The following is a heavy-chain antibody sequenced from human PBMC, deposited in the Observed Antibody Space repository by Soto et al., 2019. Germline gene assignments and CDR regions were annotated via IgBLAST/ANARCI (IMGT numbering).Heavy chain of an antibody. CDR2: INHSGST. CDR3: ARGQRYSRHSIRYYYYGMDV. D-gene: IGHD6-13*01. J-gene: IGHJ6*02. Sequence: SETLSLTCAVYGGSFSGYYWSWIRQPPGKGLEWIGEINHSGSTNYNPSLKSRVTISVDTSKNQFSLKLSPVTAADTAVYYCARGQRYSRHSIRYYYYGMDVWGQGTTVTVSS. CDR1: GGSFSGYY. V-gene: IGHV4-34*01.